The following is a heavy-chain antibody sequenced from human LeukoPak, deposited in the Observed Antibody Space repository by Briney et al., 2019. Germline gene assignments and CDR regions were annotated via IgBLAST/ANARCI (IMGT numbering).Heavy chain of an antibody. Sequence: PSETLSLTCAVYGGSFSGYYWSWIRQPPGKGLEWIGEINHSGSTNYNPSLKSRVTISVDTSKNQFSLKLSSVTAADTAVYYCARAPPYYDFWSGYYRWSGIDYWGQGTLVTVSS. J-gene: IGHJ4*02. CDR2: INHSGST. CDR3: ARAPPYYDFWSGYYRWSGIDY. CDR1: GGSFSGYY. V-gene: IGHV4-34*01. D-gene: IGHD3-3*01.